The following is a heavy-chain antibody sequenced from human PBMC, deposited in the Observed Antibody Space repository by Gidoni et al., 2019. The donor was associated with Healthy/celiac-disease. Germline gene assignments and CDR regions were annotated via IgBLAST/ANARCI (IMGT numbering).Heavy chain of an antibody. CDR1: GFTFSSYS. Sequence: EVQLVESGGGLVKPGGSLRLSCAASGFTFSSYSMNWVRQAPGKGLEWVSSISSSSSYIYYADSVKGRFTISRDNAKNSLYLQMNSLRAEDTAVYYCARICSTSCPRDYWGQGTLVTVSS. V-gene: IGHV3-21*01. CDR2: ISSSSSYI. CDR3: ARICSTSCPRDY. D-gene: IGHD2-2*01. J-gene: IGHJ4*02.